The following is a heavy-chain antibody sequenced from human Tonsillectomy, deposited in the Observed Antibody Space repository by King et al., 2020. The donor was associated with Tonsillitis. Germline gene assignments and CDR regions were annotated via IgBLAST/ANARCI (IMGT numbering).Heavy chain of an antibody. J-gene: IGHJ4*02. V-gene: IGHV3-48*03. CDR1: GFTFISYE. CDR3: ARGGYSDSSGYYTF. CDR2: ISVSGSTL. D-gene: IGHD3-22*01. Sequence: VQLVESGGGLVQPGGSLRLSCAASGFTFISYEMNWVRQAPGKGLEWISSISVSGSTLSYAESLKGRFTISSDNAKNSMYLKMNSLRAEDTAVYYCARGGYSDSSGYYTFWGQGTLVTVSS.